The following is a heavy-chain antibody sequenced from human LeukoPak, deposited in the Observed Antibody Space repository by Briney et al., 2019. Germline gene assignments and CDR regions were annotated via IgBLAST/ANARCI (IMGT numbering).Heavy chain of an antibody. CDR1: GFTSSNYA. CDR2: ITGSGGNT. J-gene: IGHJ4*02. D-gene: IGHD3-9*01. V-gene: IGHV3-23*01. CDR3: AKWGDYDVLTGYYVSDY. Sequence: ASLRLSCAASGFTSSNYAMSWVRQAPGKGLEWVSAITGSGGNTYYADSVKGRFTISRDNSKNTVFLQMNSLRAEDTAVYYCAKWGDYDVLTGYYVSDYWGQGTLVTVSS.